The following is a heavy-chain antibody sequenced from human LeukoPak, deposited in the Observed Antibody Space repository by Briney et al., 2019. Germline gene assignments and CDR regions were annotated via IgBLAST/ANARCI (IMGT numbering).Heavy chain of an antibody. D-gene: IGHD3-10*01. J-gene: IGHJ4*02. CDR2: ISAYNGNT. CDR3: ARDLVARGVITKYYFDY. Sequence: ASVKVSCKASGYTFTSYGISWVRQAPGQGLEWMGWISAYNGNTNYAQKLQGRVTMTTDTSTSTAYMELRSLRSDGTAVYYCARDLVARGVITKYYFDYWGQGTLVTVSS. V-gene: IGHV1-18*01. CDR1: GYTFTSYG.